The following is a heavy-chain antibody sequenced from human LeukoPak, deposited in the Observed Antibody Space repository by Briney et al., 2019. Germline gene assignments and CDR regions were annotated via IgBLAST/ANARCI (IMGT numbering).Heavy chain of an antibody. CDR3: AKDLRGSGSYYIFEIEGYYFDY. CDR1: GFTFSSYA. CDR2: ISYDGSNK. J-gene: IGHJ4*02. V-gene: IGHV3-30*04. D-gene: IGHD3-10*01. Sequence: QPGRSLRLSCAASGFTFSSYAMHWVRQAPGKGLEWVAVISYDGSNKYYADSVKGRFTISRDNSKNTLYLQMNSLRAEDTAVYYCAKDLRGSGSYYIFEIEGYYFDYWGQGTLVTVSS.